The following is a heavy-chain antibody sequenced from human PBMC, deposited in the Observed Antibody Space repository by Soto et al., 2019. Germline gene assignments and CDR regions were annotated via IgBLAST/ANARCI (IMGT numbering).Heavy chain of an antibody. CDR2: ISDDGASI. CDR1: GFSFSSFA. D-gene: IGHD5-18*01. Sequence: GGSLRLSCEASGFSFSSFAMNWARQAPGRGLEWVSYISDDGASIYYADSLKGRFTISRDNAKNSLSLQMNNLRAEDTAVYYCARENSVQAWLHHFDHWGLGTLVTVSS. J-gene: IGHJ4*02. V-gene: IGHV3-48*03. CDR3: ARENSVQAWLHHFDH.